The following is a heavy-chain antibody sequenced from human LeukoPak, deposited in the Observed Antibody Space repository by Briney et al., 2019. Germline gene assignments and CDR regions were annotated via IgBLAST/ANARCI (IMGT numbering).Heavy chain of an antibody. J-gene: IGHJ4*02. CDR2: INHSGST. CDR1: GGSLSGYY. V-gene: IGHV4-34*01. Sequence: SETLSLTCAVYGGSLSGYYWSWIRQPSGKGLEWIGEINHSGSTNYNPSLKSRVTISVDTSKNQFSLKLSSVTAADTAVYYCARVRNFDYWGQGTLVTVSS. CDR3: ARVRNFDY.